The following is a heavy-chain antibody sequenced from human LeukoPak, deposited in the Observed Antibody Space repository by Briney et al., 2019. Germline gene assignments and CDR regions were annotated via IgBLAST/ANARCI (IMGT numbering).Heavy chain of an antibody. CDR3: AGEGSWYHDGGYWFDP. Sequence: SETLSLTCAAYGGSFSGYYWSWIHQPPGKGLEWVGEFNHSGSTNYNPSLKSRVTISVDTSKSQFSLKLSSVTAADTAVYYCAGEGSWYHDGGYWFDPWGQGTLVTVSS. J-gene: IGHJ5*02. CDR1: GGSFSGYY. CDR2: FNHSGST. V-gene: IGHV4-34*01. D-gene: IGHD6-13*01.